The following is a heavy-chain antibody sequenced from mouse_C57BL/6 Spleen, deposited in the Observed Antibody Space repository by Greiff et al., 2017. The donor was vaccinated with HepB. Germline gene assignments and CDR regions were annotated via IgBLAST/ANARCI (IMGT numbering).Heavy chain of an antibody. CDR3: ARPHYYGSSSYYFDY. D-gene: IGHD1-1*01. V-gene: IGHV1-82*01. Sequence: VKLMESGPELVKPGASVKISCKASGYAFSSSWMNWVKQRPGKGLEWIGRIYPGDGDTNYNGKFKGKATLTADKSSSTAYMQLSSLTSEDSAVYFCARPHYYGSSSYYFDYWGQGTTLTVSS. CDR2: IYPGDGDT. CDR1: GYAFSSSW. J-gene: IGHJ2*01.